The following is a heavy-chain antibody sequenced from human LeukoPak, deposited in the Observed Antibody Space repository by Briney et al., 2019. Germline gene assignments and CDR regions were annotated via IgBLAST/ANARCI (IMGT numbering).Heavy chain of an antibody. CDR1: GGSISSGGYS. CDR3: ASTYGSGSYYDYYFDY. D-gene: IGHD3-10*01. J-gene: IGHJ4*02. V-gene: IGHV4-30-2*01. Sequence: PSETLSLTCDVSGGSISSGGYSWSWIRQPPGKGLEWIGYIYHSGSTYYNPSLKSRVTISVDRSKNQFSLKLSSVTAADTAVYYCASTYGSGSYYDYYFDYWGQGTLVTVSS. CDR2: IYHSGST.